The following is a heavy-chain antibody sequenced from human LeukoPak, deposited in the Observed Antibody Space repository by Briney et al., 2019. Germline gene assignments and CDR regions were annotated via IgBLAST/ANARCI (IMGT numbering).Heavy chain of an antibody. CDR3: ARRSEWFPKHWFDP. D-gene: IGHD3-3*01. CDR1: GGSISSSTYY. J-gene: IGHJ5*02. Sequence: PSETLSLTCTVSGGSISSSTYYWGWIRQPPGKGLEWIGNIYYSGTTFYNPSLKSRVTISVDTSKNQFSLRLSSVTAADTAVYFCARRSEWFPKHWFDPRGQGTLVTVSS. CDR2: IYYSGTT. V-gene: IGHV4-39*01.